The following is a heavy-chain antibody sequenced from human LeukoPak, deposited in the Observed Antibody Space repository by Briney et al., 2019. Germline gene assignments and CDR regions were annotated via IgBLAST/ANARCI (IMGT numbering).Heavy chain of an antibody. CDR3: ARDNSSSSPSAFDI. V-gene: IGHV3-30-3*01. Sequence: GGSLRLSCAASGFTFSSYAMHWVRQAPGKGLEWVAVISYDGSNKYYADSVKGRFTISRDNSKNTLYLQMNSLRAEDTAVYYCARDNSSSSPSAFDIWGQGTMVTVSS. CDR1: GFTFSSYA. CDR2: ISYDGSNK. D-gene: IGHD6-13*01. J-gene: IGHJ3*02.